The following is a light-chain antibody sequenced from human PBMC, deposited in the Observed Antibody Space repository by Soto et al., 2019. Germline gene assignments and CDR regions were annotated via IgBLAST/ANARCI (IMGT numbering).Light chain of an antibody. CDR3: QSYDISLHNYV. J-gene: IGLJ1*01. CDR2: GDN. Sequence: QAVVTQPPSVSGAPGQRVSIFCSGSTSNIGAPYDVHWYQHLPGTAPKLLIYGDNNRPSGVPDRFSGSKSGTSASLAITRLQAEDEADYYCQSYDISLHNYVFGTGTKLTVL. V-gene: IGLV1-40*01. CDR1: TSNIGAPYD.